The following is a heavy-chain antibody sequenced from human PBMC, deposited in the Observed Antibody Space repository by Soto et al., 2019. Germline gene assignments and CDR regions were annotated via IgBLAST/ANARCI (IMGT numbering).Heavy chain of an antibody. V-gene: IGHV3-30*18. J-gene: IGHJ4*02. CDR3: AKGHDYGDYVFHY. D-gene: IGHD4-17*01. CDR2: ISYDGSNK. CDR1: GFTFSSYG. Sequence: PGGSLRLSCAASGFTFSSYGMHWVRQAPGKGLEWVAVISYDGSNKYYADSVKGRFTISRDNSKNTLYLQMNSLRAEDTAVYYCAKGHDYGDYVFHYWGQGTLVTVSS.